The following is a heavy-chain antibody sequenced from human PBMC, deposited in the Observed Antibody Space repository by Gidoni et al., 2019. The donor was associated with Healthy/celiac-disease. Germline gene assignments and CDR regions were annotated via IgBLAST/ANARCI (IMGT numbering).Heavy chain of an antibody. V-gene: IGHV3-23*01. J-gene: IGHJ4*02. Sequence: EVQLLESGGGLVQPGGSLRLHCSASGFPFSSYAMSWVRQCTGKGLEWVAAIGGSGDSTYNADSVKGRFTISRDNAKNTLYLQMNSLRAEDTAVYYCAKVSGWGAYFDYWGQGTLVTVSS. CDR3: AKVSGWGAYFDY. CDR1: GFPFSSYA. CDR2: IGGSGDST. D-gene: IGHD6-19*01.